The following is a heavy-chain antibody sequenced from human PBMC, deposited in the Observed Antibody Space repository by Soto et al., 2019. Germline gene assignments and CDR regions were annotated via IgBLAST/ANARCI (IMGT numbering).Heavy chain of an antibody. D-gene: IGHD2-21*01. J-gene: IGHJ2*01. V-gene: IGHV4-34*01. CDR1: GGSFSGYY. CDR3: AICEDFWYFDL. CDR2: INHSGST. Sequence: QVQLQQWGAGLLKPSETLSLTCAVYGGSFSGYYWSWIRQPPGKGLEWFGEINHSGSTNYNPSLKSRVTISVDTSKNQFSLKLSSVTAADTAVYYCAICEDFWYFDLWGRGTLVTVSS.